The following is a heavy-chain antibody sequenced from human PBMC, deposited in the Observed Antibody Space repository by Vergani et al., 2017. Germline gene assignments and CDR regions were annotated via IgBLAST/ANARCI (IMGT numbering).Heavy chain of an antibody. CDR3: AKLHVGNNELVDY. J-gene: IGHJ4*02. CDR1: GFTFSDYY. Sequence: QVQLVESGGGLVKPGGSLRLSCAASGFTFSDYYMSWIRQAPGKGLEWVSYISSSSSYTNYADSVKGRFTISRDNAKNSLYLQMNSLRAEDTAVYYCAKLHVGNNELVDYWGQGTLVTVSS. D-gene: IGHD1-26*01. V-gene: IGHV3-11*06. CDR2: ISSSSSYT.